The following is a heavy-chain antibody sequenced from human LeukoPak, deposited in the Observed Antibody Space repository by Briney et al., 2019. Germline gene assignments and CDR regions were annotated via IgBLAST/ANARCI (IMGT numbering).Heavy chain of an antibody. Sequence: SETLSLTCTVSGASISSSTYYWGWIRQPPGKGLGWIGSIYYSGSTYYNPSLKSRVTISVDTSKNQFSLKLSSVTAADTAVYYCARRTRMDDMDVWGKGTTVTISS. D-gene: IGHD1-14*01. V-gene: IGHV4-39*01. J-gene: IGHJ6*03. CDR2: IYYSGST. CDR3: ARRTRMDDMDV. CDR1: GASISSSTYY.